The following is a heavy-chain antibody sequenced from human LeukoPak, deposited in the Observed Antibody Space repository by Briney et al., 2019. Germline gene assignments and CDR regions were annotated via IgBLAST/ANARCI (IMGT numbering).Heavy chain of an antibody. D-gene: IGHD4-11*01. CDR2: ISNSSSTI. V-gene: IGHV3-48*01. CDR1: GFTFRSYS. CDR3: ARSAGAHTVYSPFDF. J-gene: IGHJ4*02. Sequence: GGSLRLSCAASGFTFRSYSMNWVRQAPGTGLEWVSYISNSSSTIYYPDPVPQRSTIYSDKDKNSLYLHMNSLRADDTPASYCARSAGAHTVYSPFDFWGQGTLVTVSS.